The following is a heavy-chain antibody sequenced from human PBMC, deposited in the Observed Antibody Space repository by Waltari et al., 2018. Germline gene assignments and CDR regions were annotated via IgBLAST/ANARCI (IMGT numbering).Heavy chain of an antibody. J-gene: IGHJ4*02. CDR1: GFTFSSYA. Sequence: EVQLLESGGGLVQPGGSLRLSCAASGFTFSSYAMSWVRQAPGKGLEWVSVIYSGGSTYYADSVKCRFTISRDNSKNTLYLQMNSLRAEDTAVYYCAKGQQWLAYFDYWGQGTLVTVSS. CDR2: IYSGGST. D-gene: IGHD6-19*01. CDR3: AKGQQWLAYFDY. V-gene: IGHV3-23*03.